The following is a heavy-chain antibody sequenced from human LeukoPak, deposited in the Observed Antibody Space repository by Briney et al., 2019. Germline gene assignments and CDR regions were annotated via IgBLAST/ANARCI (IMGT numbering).Heavy chain of an antibody. CDR1: GLNFSPHA. Sequence: GGSLRLSCTASGLNFSPHAMNLGRQAPGKGLELVSGVCGSCVFTYYADSVKGRLTISSDNFNNTLYPQMNHLGADGPPVVLLAKDWGMGDQLLRIDYWGQGTLVTVSS. D-gene: IGHD2-2*01. V-gene: IGHV3-23*01. CDR3: AKDWGMGDQLLRIDY. J-gene: IGHJ4*02. CDR2: VCGSCVFT.